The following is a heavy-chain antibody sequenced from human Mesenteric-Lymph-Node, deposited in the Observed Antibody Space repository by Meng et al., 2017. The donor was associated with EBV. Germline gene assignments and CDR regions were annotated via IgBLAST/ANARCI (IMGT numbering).Heavy chain of an antibody. J-gene: IGHJ4*02. Sequence: QLQLRESGPGLVKPSETLSLTCTVSGGSISSSSYYWGWIRHPPGKGLEWIGDFYYSENTYYNPSLKSRVTISVDTSKNQFSLKLSSVTAADTAVYYCARRPWSLYYYFDYWGPGTLVTVSS. CDR2: FYYSENT. CDR3: ARRPWSLYYYFDY. CDR1: GGSISSSSYY. V-gene: IGHV4-39*07. D-gene: IGHD1-26*01.